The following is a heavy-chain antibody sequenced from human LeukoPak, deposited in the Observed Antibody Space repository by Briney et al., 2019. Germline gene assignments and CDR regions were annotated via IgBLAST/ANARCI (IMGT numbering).Heavy chain of an antibody. Sequence: GGSLRLSLAASGFTFISYSMNWVRKAPGKGLEWVSYISSSSSTIYYADSVKGRFTISRDNAKNSLYLQMNSLRAEDTAVYYCARPGGSSGYYYPGAFDYWGQGTLVTVSS. D-gene: IGHD3-22*01. CDR1: GFTFISYS. V-gene: IGHV3-48*01. J-gene: IGHJ4*02. CDR2: ISSSSSTI. CDR3: ARPGGSSGYYYPGAFDY.